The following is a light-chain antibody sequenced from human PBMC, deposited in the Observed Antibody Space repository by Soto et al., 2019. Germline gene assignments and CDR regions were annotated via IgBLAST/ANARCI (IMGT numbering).Light chain of an antibody. Sequence: DIQMTQSPSTLSASVGDRVTITCRASQSISDWLAWYQQKPGKAPKLLIYKASSLESGVPSRFSGSGSGTYFTLTISSLQPDDFATYYCQQYNSYSRTFGQGTKVEV. CDR2: KAS. J-gene: IGKJ1*01. CDR1: QSISDW. V-gene: IGKV1-5*03. CDR3: QQYNSYSRT.